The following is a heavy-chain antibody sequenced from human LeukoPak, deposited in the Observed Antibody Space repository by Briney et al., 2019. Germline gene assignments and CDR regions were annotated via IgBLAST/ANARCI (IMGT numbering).Heavy chain of an antibody. Sequence: GGSLRLSCAASGFTFSSYGMHWVRQAPGKGLEWVAFIRYDGSNKYYADSVKGRFTISRDNSKNTLYLQMNSLRAEDTAVYYCAEKVGQLLYYYYYMDVWGKGTTVTVSS. V-gene: IGHV3-30*02. D-gene: IGHD2-2*01. CDR1: GFTFSSYG. CDR3: AEKVGQLLYYYYYMDV. CDR2: IRYDGSNK. J-gene: IGHJ6*03.